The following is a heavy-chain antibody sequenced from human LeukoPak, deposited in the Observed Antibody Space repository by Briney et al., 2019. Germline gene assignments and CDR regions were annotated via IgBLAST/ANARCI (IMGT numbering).Heavy chain of an antibody. V-gene: IGHV3-33*01. CDR2: IWYDGSNK. J-gene: IGHJ4*02. D-gene: IGHD5-18*01. CDR3: ARDRIQLWSHDY. CDR1: GFTFSSYG. Sequence: GRSLRPSCAASGFTFSSYGMHWVRQAPGKGPEWVAVIWYDGSNKYYADSVKGRFTISRENAKNSLYLQMNSLRAEDTAVYYCARDRIQLWSHDYWGQGTLVTVSS.